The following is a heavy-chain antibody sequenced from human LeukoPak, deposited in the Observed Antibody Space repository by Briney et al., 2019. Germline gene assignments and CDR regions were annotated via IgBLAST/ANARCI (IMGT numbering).Heavy chain of an antibody. J-gene: IGHJ4*02. CDR3: ARETLYSGSYYDY. Sequence: SQTLSLTCSISGDSVSSNSAAWNWIRQSPSRGLEWLVRTYYRSKWYNEYAVSVKSRITINPDTSKNQFSLQLNSVTPEDTAVYYCARETLYSGSYYDYWGQGTLVTVSS. V-gene: IGHV6-1*01. D-gene: IGHD1-26*01. CDR2: TYYRSKWYN. CDR1: GDSVSSNSAA.